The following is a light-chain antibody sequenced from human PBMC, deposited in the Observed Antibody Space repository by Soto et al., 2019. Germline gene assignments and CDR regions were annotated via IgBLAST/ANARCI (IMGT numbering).Light chain of an antibody. CDR1: QSINNY. CDR2: AAT. Sequence: DIQMTQSPSSLSASLGDRVTITCRASQSINNYLNWYQQEEGKAPKLLIYAATSLQSGVPSRFIGSGSGTEFTLTISSLQPGDFATYYWQQSYNSPYTFGLGTKLEIK. J-gene: IGKJ2*01. CDR3: QQSYNSPYT. V-gene: IGKV1-39*01.